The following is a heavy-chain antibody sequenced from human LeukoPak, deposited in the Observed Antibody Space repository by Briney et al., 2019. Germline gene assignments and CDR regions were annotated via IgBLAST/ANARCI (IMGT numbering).Heavy chain of an antibody. J-gene: IGHJ4*02. D-gene: IGHD6-6*01. CDR2: INHSGST. CDR3: ARVRWDSSSSEDY. Sequence: PSETLSLTCAVYGGSFSGYYWSWIRQPPGKGLEWIVEINHSGSTNYNPSLKSRVTISVDRSKNQFSLRLTSVTAADTAVYYCARVRWDSSSSEDYWGQGTLVTVSS. CDR1: GGSFSGYY. V-gene: IGHV4-34*01.